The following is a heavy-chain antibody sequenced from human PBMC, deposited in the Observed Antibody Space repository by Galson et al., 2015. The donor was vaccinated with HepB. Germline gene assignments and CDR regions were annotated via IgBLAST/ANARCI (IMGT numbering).Heavy chain of an antibody. CDR2: ISGSGGST. CDR1: GFTFSSYA. CDR3: AKHRGWCSSTSCYQGFDY. V-gene: IGHV3-23*01. Sequence: SLRLSCAASGFTFSSYAMSWVRQAPGKGLEWVSAISGSGGSTYYADSVKGRFTISRDNSKNTLYLQMNSLRAEDTAVYYCAKHRGWCSSTSCYQGFDYWGQGTLVTVSS. D-gene: IGHD2-2*01. J-gene: IGHJ4*02.